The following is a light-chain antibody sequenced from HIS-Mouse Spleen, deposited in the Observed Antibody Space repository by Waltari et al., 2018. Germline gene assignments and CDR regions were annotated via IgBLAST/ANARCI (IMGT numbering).Light chain of an antibody. CDR2: AAS. CDR3: QQYYSYPRT. V-gene: IGKV1-8*01. CDR1: QGISSY. Sequence: AIRMTQSPSSFSASTGDRVTITFRASQGISSYLAWYQQKPGKAPKLLIYAASTLQSWVPSRFSGSGSGTDFTLTISCLQSEDFATYYCQQYYSYPRTFGQGTKVEIK. J-gene: IGKJ1*01.